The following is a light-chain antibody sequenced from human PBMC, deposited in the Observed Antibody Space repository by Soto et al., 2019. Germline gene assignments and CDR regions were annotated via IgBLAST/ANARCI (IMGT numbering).Light chain of an antibody. Sequence: EIVMTQSPATLSVSPGERATLSCRASQNISSNLAWYQQKPGQAPRVLIDGASTRATGIPARFSASGSGTEVTLTISCLQSEDFEVYYCQQYNNWLWTFSQGTQVEIK. CDR2: GAS. CDR3: QQYNNWLWT. J-gene: IGKJ1*01. CDR1: QNISSN. V-gene: IGKV3-15*01.